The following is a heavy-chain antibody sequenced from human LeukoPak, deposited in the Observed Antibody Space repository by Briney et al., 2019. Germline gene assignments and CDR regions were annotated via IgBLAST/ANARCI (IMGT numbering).Heavy chain of an antibody. CDR1: GFTFSSYS. D-gene: IGHD3-22*01. V-gene: IGHV3-21*01. Sequence: GGSLRLSCAASGFTFSSYSMNWVRQAPGKGLEWVSSISSSSSYIYYADPVKGRFTISRDNAKNSLYLQMNSLRAEDTAVYYCARAWGSYDSSGYYVDYFDYWGQGTLVTVSS. CDR2: ISSSSSYI. J-gene: IGHJ4*02. CDR3: ARAWGSYDSSGYYVDYFDY.